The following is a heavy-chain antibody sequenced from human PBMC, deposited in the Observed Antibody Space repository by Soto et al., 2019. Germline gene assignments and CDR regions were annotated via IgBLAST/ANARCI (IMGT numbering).Heavy chain of an antibody. Sequence: SETRSLTCTVSGGSISSSRYYWGWIRQPPGKGLEWIGSIYYSGSTYYNPSLKSRVTISVDTSKNQFSLKLSSVTAADTAVYYCASSGWWYFDYWGQGTLVTVS. D-gene: IGHD6-19*01. CDR2: IYYSGST. CDR1: GGSISSSRYY. J-gene: IGHJ4*02. CDR3: ASSGWWYFDY. V-gene: IGHV4-39*01.